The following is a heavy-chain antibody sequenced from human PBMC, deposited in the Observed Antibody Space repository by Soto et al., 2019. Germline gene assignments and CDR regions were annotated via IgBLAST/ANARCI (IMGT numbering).Heavy chain of an antibody. Sequence: QVQLVQSGAEVKKPGSSVKVSCKASGGTFSSYTISWVRQAPGQGLEWMGRIIPILGIANYAQKFQGRVTITADKPTSTAYRELSSLGSEDTAVYYCARGSTVVTGGFDYWGQGTLGTVSS. V-gene: IGHV1-69*02. CDR2: IIPILGIA. CDR3: ARGSTVVTGGFDY. D-gene: IGHD4-17*01. CDR1: GGTFSSYT. J-gene: IGHJ4*02.